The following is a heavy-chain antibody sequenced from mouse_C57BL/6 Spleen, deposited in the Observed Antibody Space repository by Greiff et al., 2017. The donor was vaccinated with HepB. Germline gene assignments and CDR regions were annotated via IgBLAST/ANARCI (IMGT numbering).Heavy chain of an antibody. V-gene: IGHV1-39*01. CDR1: GYSFTDYN. D-gene: IGHD2-2*01. CDR2: INPNYGTT. CDR3: ARSGGYPYWYFDV. J-gene: IGHJ1*03. Sequence: VHVKQSGPELVKPGASVKISCKASGYSFTDYNMNWVKQSNGKSLEWIGVINPNYGTTSYNQKFKGKATLTVDQSSSTAYMQLNSLTSEDSAVYYCARSGGYPYWYFDVWGTGTTVTVSS.